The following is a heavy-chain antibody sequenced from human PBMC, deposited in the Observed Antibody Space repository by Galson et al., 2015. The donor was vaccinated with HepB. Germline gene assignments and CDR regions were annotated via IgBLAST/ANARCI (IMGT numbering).Heavy chain of an antibody. CDR2: MNAGNGDT. CDR3: ARGVARAAPNWFDP. Sequence: SCKASGYTFISYGVHWVRQAPGQRLEWMGWMNAGNGDTKYSQNFQGRVTITRDTSASTAYMELSSLRSEDTAVYYCARGVARAAPNWFDPWGQGTLVTVSS. CDR1: GYTFISYG. D-gene: IGHD5-12*01. J-gene: IGHJ5*02. V-gene: IGHV1-3*01.